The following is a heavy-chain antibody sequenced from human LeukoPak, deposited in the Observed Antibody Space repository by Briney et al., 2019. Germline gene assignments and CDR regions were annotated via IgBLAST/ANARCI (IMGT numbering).Heavy chain of an antibody. CDR2: IYYSGST. V-gene: IGHV4-59*08. J-gene: IGHJ4*02. D-gene: IGHD6-19*01. Sequence: SETLSLTCTVSGGSISSYYWSWIRQPPGKGLEWIGYIYYSGSTYYNPSLKSRVTISVDTSKNQFSLKLSSVTAADTAVYYCARLNSSGWYFYWGQGTLVTVSS. CDR3: ARLNSSGWYFY. CDR1: GGSISSYY.